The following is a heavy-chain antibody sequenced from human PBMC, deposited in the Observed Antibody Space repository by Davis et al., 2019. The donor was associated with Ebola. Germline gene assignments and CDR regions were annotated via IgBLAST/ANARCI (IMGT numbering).Heavy chain of an antibody. CDR2: IYYSGST. J-gene: IGHJ6*03. V-gene: IGHV4-59*08. CDR1: GGSISSYY. Sequence: PSETLSLTCTVSGGSISSYYWSWIRQPPGKGLEWIGYIYYSGSTNYNPSLKIRVTISVDPSKNQFSLKLSSVTAADTAVYYCARGLGGKYYYYYYMDLWGKGTTVTVSS. CDR3: ARGLGGKYYYYYYMDL. D-gene: IGHD3/OR15-3a*01.